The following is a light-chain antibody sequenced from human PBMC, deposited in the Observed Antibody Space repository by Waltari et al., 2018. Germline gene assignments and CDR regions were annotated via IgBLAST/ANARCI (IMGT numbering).Light chain of an antibody. CDR3: QHLNSYPLN. V-gene: IGKV1-9*01. Sequence: DIYLTQSPSFLSASVGARVTITCRASQDIHSYVAWYQLRPGQAPRLIIYVASKLQSGVPSRFSGSGTGTDFTLTISGLQPEDFATYYCQHLNSYPLNFGGGTKVEIK. CDR2: VAS. CDR1: QDIHSY. J-gene: IGKJ4*01.